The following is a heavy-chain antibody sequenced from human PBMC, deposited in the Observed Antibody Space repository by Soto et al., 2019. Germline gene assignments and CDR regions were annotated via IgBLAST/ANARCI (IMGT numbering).Heavy chain of an antibody. CDR3: AKDLSLYCSSTSCYMDYGMDV. J-gene: IGHJ6*02. CDR1: GFTFSSYA. Sequence: GGSLRLSCAASGFTFSSYAMSWVRQAPGKGLEWVSAISGSGGSTYYADSAKGRFTISRDNSKNTLYLQMNSLRAEDTAVYYCAKDLSLYCSSTSCYMDYGMDVWGQGTTVTVSS. CDR2: ISGSGGST. V-gene: IGHV3-23*01. D-gene: IGHD2-2*02.